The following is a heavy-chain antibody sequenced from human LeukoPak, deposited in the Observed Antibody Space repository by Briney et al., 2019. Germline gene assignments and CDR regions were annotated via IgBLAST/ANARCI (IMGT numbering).Heavy chain of an antibody. Sequence: PGGSLRLSCAASGFTFSSYSMNWVRQAPGKGLEWVSSISSSSSYIYYADSVKGRFTISRDNAKNSLYLQKNSLRAEDTAVYYCARAPQTQTRRITMILDYWGQGTLVTVSS. CDR1: GFTFSSYS. CDR3: ARAPQTQTRRITMILDY. J-gene: IGHJ4*02. D-gene: IGHD3-22*01. V-gene: IGHV3-21*01. CDR2: ISSSSSYI.